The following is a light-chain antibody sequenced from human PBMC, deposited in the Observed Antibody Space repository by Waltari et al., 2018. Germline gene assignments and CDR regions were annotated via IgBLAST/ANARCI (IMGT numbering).Light chain of an antibody. Sequence: DIQLTPSPSSLSASVGDRLTFTSPPSQSISNSLNWFKQKAGKAPKLLIYGISKLQNGVPSRFSGSGSGTHFTLTISSLQPEDFATYYCQQSYSTRITFGQGTRLDIK. CDR3: QQSYSTRIT. CDR1: QSISNS. V-gene: IGKV1-39*01. CDR2: GIS. J-gene: IGKJ5*01.